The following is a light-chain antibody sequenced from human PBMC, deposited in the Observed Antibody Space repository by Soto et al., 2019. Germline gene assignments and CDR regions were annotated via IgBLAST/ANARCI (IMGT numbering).Light chain of an antibody. CDR2: GAS. V-gene: IGKV3-20*01. Sequence: EIVLTQSPGTLSLSPGERATLSCRASQSVSSSSLAWYQQKPGQAPRLLIYGASSRATGIPDRISGSASGTDFTLTISRLEPEDFAVYYCQQYGSSPRTFGPGTTVDIK. CDR1: QSVSSSS. J-gene: IGKJ3*01. CDR3: QQYGSSPRT.